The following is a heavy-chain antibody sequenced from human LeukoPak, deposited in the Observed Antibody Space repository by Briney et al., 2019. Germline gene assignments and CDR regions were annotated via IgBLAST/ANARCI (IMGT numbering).Heavy chain of an antibody. J-gene: IGHJ6*04. D-gene: IGHD3-10*02. V-gene: IGHV3-48*03. CDR1: GFTFSSYE. CDR2: ISSSGSTI. Sequence: PGGSLRLSCAASGFTFSSYEMNWDRQAPGKGLEWVSYISSSGSTIYYADSVKGRFTISRDNAKNSLYLQMNSLRAEDTAVYYCAELGITMSGGVWGKGTTVTISS. CDR3: AELGITMSGGV.